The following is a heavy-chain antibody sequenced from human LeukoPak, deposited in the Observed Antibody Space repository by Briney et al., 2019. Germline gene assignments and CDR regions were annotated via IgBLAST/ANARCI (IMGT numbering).Heavy chain of an antibody. CDR1: GFTFDNSA. CDR2: ISWNSDGI. D-gene: IGHD2-8*02. Sequence: GGSLRLSCAASGFTFDNSAMHWVRQAPGKGLEGVSGISWNSDGIHYADSVKGRFTISRGNAKNSLYLQMNSLRAEDTALYYCAKATRSSLVASFDVWGQGTMVTVSS. V-gene: IGHV3-9*01. J-gene: IGHJ3*01. CDR3: AKATRSSLVASFDV.